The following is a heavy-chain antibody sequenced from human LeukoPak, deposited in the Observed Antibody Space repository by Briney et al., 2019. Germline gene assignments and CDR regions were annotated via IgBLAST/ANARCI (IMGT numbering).Heavy chain of an antibody. CDR1: GFTFNDYY. CDR3: ARGFHRYNYDSGAYSVY. D-gene: IGHD3-22*01. V-gene: IGHV3-11*04. J-gene: IGHJ4*02. Sequence: GGSLRLSCAASGFTFNDYYMTWIRQAPGKGLEWVSTIKHIGPTTYYADSVKGRFTISRDNAKNSLFLQMSSLRADDTAVYYCARGFHRYNYDSGAYSVYWGQGTLVTVSS. CDR2: IKHIGPTT.